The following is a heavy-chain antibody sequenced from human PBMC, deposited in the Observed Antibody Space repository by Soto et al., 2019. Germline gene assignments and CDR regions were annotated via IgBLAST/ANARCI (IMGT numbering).Heavy chain of an antibody. CDR1: GGSISSYY. Sequence: SETLSLTCTVSGGSISSYYWSWIRQPPGKGLEWIGYIYYSGSTNYNPSLKSRVTISVDTSKNQFSLKLSSVTAADTAVYYCARHCSGGTCPPGDYWGQGTRVTVSS. J-gene: IGHJ4*02. D-gene: IGHD2-15*01. CDR3: ARHCSGGTCPPGDY. V-gene: IGHV4-59*08. CDR2: IYYSGST.